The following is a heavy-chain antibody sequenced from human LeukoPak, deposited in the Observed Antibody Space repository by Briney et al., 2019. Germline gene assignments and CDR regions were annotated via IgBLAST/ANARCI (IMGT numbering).Heavy chain of an antibody. CDR3: AKISQTPMLRSFIDY. CDR1: GFTFTTYA. V-gene: IGHV3-23*01. CDR2: ISGSGDNT. D-gene: IGHD3-10*01. Sequence: GGSLRLSFAASGFTFTTYAMSWVRQAPGKGLEWVCAISGSGDNTYYADSVKGRFTISRDNSKNTLYLQMNSLRVEDTAVYYCAKISQTPMLRSFIDYWGQGTLVTVSS. J-gene: IGHJ4*02.